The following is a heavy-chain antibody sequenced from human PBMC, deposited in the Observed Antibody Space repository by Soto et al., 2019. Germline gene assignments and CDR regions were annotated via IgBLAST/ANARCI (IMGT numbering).Heavy chain of an antibody. CDR2: IYSSGSS. V-gene: IGHV4-30-2*01. CDR3: ARDLDP. J-gene: IGHJ5*01. Sequence: SETLSLTCTVSGGSISSGGFFWSWIRQHPRKGLEWIGCIYSSGSSYYNPSLRSRVTMSVDRSKNQFSLKLSSVTAADTAVYYCARDLDPWGQGIMVTVS. CDR1: GGSISSGGFF.